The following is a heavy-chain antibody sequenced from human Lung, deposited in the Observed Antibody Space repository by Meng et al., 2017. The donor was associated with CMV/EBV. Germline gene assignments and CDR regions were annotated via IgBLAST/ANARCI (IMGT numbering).Heavy chain of an antibody. CDR2: IFSGGST. J-gene: IGHJ4*02. D-gene: IGHD1-14*01. Sequence: SCAASGLTVSNNYMTWVRQAPGKGLECVSVIFSGGSTYYVDSVKGRFTISRDASKNTLYLQMNNLGADDTAVYYCARGYPDGDFDSWGQGTLVTVSS. CDR1: GLTVSNNY. V-gene: IGHV3-53*01. CDR3: ARGYPDGDFDS.